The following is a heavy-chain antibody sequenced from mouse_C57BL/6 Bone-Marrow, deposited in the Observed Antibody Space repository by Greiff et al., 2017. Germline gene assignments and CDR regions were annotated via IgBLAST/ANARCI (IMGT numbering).Heavy chain of an antibody. CDR2: IYPGGGYT. J-gene: IGHJ4*01. CDR1: GYTFTNYW. D-gene: IGHD2-3*01. V-gene: IGHV1-63*01. CDR3: ARCYDGYYFYAMDY. Sequence: QVHVKQSGAELVRPGTSVKMSCKASGYTFTNYWIGWAKQRPGHGLEWIGDIYPGGGYTNYNEKFKGKATLTADKSSSTAYMQFSSLTPEDSAIYYCARCYDGYYFYAMDYWGQGTSVTVSS.